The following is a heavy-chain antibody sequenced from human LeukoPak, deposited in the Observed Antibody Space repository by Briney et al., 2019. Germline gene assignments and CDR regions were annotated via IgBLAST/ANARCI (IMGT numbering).Heavy chain of an antibody. CDR3: AKGVGYCSGGSCQQFDY. CDR1: GFTFISYW. CDR2: ISGSGGST. Sequence: PGGSLRLSCAASGFTFISYWMSWVRQAPGKGLKWVSAISGSGGSTYYADSVKGRITISRDNSKNTLYLQMNSLRAEDTAVYYCAKGVGYCSGGSCQQFDYWGQGTLVTVSS. V-gene: IGHV3-23*01. D-gene: IGHD2-15*01. J-gene: IGHJ4*02.